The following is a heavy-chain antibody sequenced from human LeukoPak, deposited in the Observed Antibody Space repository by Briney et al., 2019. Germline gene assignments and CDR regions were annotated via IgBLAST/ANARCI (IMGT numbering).Heavy chain of an antibody. V-gene: IGHV4-59*01. CDR2: IYYSGST. D-gene: IGHD3-3*01. CDR3: ARDRDFWSGYPAGYFDY. J-gene: IGHJ4*02. Sequence: SETLSLTCTVSGGSISSYYWSWIRQPPGKGLEWTGYIYYSGSTNYNPSLKSRVTISVDTSKNQFSLKLSSVTAADTAVYYCARDRDFWSGYPAGYFDYWGQGTLVTVSS. CDR1: GGSISSYY.